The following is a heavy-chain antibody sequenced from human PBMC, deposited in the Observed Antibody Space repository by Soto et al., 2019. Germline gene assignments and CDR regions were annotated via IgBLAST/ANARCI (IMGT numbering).Heavy chain of an antibody. D-gene: IGHD6-13*01. Sequence: ASLDVSCQGSAYSFSHYRFLWLRQAHSQRLEWMGWISAYTRSTNFAQLFQGRVTMTTDTSTSTAYMELRSLTSHDTAVYYCARVLGYASSWWRHSAFDTWGQGKMVNVS. CDR2: ISAYTRST. J-gene: IGHJ3*02. CDR1: AYSFSHYR. V-gene: IGHV1-18*01. CDR3: ARVLGYASSWWRHSAFDT.